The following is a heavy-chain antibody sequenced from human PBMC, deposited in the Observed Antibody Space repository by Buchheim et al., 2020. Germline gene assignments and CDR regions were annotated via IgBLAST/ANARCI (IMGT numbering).Heavy chain of an antibody. Sequence: QVQLQQWGAGLLKPSETLSLICAVYGGSFSGYYWSWSRQPPGKGLEWIGEINHSGSTNYNPSLKSRVTISVDTSKNKFSLKLSSVTAADTAVYYCARGVYCSSTSCYWGMDVWGQGTT. D-gene: IGHD2-2*01. CDR1: GGSFSGYY. CDR2: INHSGST. J-gene: IGHJ6*02. V-gene: IGHV4-34*01. CDR3: ARGVYCSSTSCYWGMDV.